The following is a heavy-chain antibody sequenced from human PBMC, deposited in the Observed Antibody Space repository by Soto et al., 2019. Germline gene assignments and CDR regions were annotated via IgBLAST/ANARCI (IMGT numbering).Heavy chain of an antibody. CDR1: GYTFTSYG. CDR3: ARVVGALGHWFDP. Sequence: QVQLVQSGAEVKKPGASVKVSCKASGYTFTSYGISWVRQAPGQGLEWMGRISAYNGNTNYAQKLQGRVSMTTDTSESTAYMELRGLRSDDTAGYYCARVVGALGHWFDPWGQGTLVTVSS. D-gene: IGHD1-26*01. CDR2: ISAYNGNT. J-gene: IGHJ5*02. V-gene: IGHV1-18*01.